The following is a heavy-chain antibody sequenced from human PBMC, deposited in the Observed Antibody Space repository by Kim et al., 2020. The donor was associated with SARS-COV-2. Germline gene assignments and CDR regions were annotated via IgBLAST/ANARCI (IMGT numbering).Heavy chain of an antibody. Sequence: GGSLRLSCAASGFRITDYAMNWVRQAPGRGLEWVSVLSGRGHLISYADSVQGRFTISRDISTNTLYLQMNSLRAEDTALYYCAKKGSSSASNWFDPWGQGTLVTVSS. V-gene: IGHV3-23*01. CDR1: GFRITDYA. CDR3: AKKGSSSASNWFDP. CDR2: LSGRGHLI. J-gene: IGHJ5*02. D-gene: IGHD3-10*01.